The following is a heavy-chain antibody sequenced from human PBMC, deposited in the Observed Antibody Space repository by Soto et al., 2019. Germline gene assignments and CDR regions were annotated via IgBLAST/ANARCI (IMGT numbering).Heavy chain of an antibody. CDR2: MSNSGST. CDR1: GDSVGSGTYY. CDR3: AREDFYNGMDV. Sequence: SGTLSLTCMVSGDSVGSGTYYWSWIRQPPGKGLEWIGYMSNSGSTNYNPSLKSRVTISVDTSNNQFSLKLNSVTGADTAVYYCAREDFYNGMDVWGQGTKVTVSS. J-gene: IGHJ6*02. V-gene: IGHV4-61*01.